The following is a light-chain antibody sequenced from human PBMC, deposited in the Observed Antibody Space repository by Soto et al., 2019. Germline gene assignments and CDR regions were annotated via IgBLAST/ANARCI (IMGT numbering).Light chain of an antibody. J-gene: IGKJ1*01. CDR1: QSVSSVY. V-gene: IGKV3-20*01. CDR2: ATS. CDR3: QQYGSSWT. Sequence: EIVLTQSPGTLSLSPGERATLSCRASQSVSSVYLAWYQQKPGQTPSLLIYATSSRATGIPDRFSGSGSGTDFTLTISSLEPEVFAVYYCQQYGSSWTFGQGTKVEIK.